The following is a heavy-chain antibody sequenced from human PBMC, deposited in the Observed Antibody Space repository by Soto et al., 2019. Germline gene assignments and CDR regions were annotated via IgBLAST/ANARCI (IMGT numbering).Heavy chain of an antibody. J-gene: IGHJ4*02. CDR1: GFTFSVYA. CDR3: AKALYGGFTY. Sequence: EVRLLESGGDLVQPGGSLTLSCADSGFTFSVYAMSWVRQAPGKGLEWVSGISGSGDSTHYADSVKGRFTVSRDNSKSMLYLQTNSLRAEATAIYYCAKALYGGFTYWGQGTLVTVSS. D-gene: IGHD3-10*01. V-gene: IGHV3-23*01. CDR2: ISGSGDST.